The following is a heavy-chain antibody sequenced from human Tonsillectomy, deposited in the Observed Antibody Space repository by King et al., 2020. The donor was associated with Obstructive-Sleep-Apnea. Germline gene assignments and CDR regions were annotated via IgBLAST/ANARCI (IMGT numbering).Heavy chain of an antibody. CDR2: SYSGGST. Sequence: VQLVESGGGLVQPGGSLRLSCAVSGFTVSSNYMSWVRQAPGKGLEWVSVSYSGGSTYYADSVQGRFTISRDNSKNTLYLQMNSLRAEDTAVYYCVRDVAVAARGYWGQGTLVTVSS. V-gene: IGHV3-66*01. CDR3: VRDVAVAARGY. CDR1: GFTVSSNY. J-gene: IGHJ4*02. D-gene: IGHD6-19*01.